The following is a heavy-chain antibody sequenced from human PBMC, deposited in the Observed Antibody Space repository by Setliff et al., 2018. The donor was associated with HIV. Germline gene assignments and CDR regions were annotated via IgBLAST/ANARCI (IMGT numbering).Heavy chain of an antibody. CDR3: ALTGHRLLRGYMDV. CDR2: IYTTGIT. CDR1: GGSISSGSYY. D-gene: IGHD2-15*01. Sequence: NPSETLSLTCTVSGGSISSGSYYWSWIRQPAGKGLEWIGRIYTTGITNYNPSLKSRVTISLDTSKKHFSLNLKSVTAADTAVYYCALTGHRLLRGYMDVWGKGTTVTVSS. J-gene: IGHJ6*03. V-gene: IGHV4-61*02.